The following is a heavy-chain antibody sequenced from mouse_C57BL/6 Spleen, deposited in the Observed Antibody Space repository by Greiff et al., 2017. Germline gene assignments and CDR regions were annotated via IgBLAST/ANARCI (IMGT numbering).Heavy chain of an antibody. CDR1: GYTFTSYW. D-gene: IGHD2-10*02. CDR3: ARRWYGNYSWFAY. CDR2: IDPSDSYT. V-gene: IGHV1-69*01. J-gene: IGHJ3*01. Sequence: VQLQQPGAELVMPGASVKLSCKASGYTFTSYWMHWVKQRPGQGLEWIGEIDPSDSYTNYNQKFKGKSTLTVDKSSSTAYMQLSSLTSEDSAVYYCARRWYGNYSWFAYWGQGTLVTVSA.